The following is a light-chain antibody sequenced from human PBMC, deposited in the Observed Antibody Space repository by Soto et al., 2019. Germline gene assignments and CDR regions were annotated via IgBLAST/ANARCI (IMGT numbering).Light chain of an antibody. CDR2: GAS. CDR1: QSVGHN. J-gene: IGKJ1*01. Sequence: DIVMTQSPVTLSVSPGDRATLSCRASQSVGHNLAWFQQKPGQAPRLLIYGASAGATGIPDRFSGSGFGTEFTLTISSLQSEVLAVYYCQQYNNWPRTFGQGTKVEMK. V-gene: IGKV3-15*01. CDR3: QQYNNWPRT.